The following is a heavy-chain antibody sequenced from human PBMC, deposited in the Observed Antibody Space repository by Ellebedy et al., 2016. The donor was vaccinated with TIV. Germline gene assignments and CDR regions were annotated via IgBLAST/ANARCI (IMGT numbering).Heavy chain of an antibody. V-gene: IGHV1-69*13. CDR2: IIPIFGTA. J-gene: IGHJ6*02. CDR3: ARLYCSSTSCRHYYYYYGMDV. CDR1: GGTFSSYA. D-gene: IGHD2-2*01. Sequence: SVKVSXXASGGTFSSYAISWVRQAPGQGLEWMGGIIPIFGTANYAQKFQGRVTITADESTSTAYMELSSLRSEDTAVYYCARLYCSSTSCRHYYYYYGMDVWGQGTTVTVSS.